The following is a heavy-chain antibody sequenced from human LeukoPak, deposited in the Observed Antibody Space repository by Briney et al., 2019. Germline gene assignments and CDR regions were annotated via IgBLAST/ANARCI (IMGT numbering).Heavy chain of an antibody. V-gene: IGHV4-34*01. CDR2: INHSGST. D-gene: IGHD3-3*01. CDR1: DGSFICYY. J-gene: IGHJ4*02. CDR3: ARGLNDSWTGENY. Sequence: SETLSLTRPVYDGSFICYYWSWIRQPPGKGLEGIGEINHSGSTNYNPSLKRRVTISLDTSKSQFSLKVRYVTAADTAVYYCARGLNDSWTGENYWGQGTLVTVSS.